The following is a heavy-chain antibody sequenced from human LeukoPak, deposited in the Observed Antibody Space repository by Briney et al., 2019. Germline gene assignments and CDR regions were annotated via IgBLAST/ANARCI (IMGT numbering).Heavy chain of an antibody. CDR2: INHSGRT. J-gene: IGHJ5*02. D-gene: IGHD3-22*01. CDR3: ARDYYDSSGYYRGNWFDP. CDR1: GGSFSGYY. Sequence: PSETLSLTCAVYGGSFSGYYWSWIRQPPGKGLEWSGEINHSGRTNYNPSLKSRVTISVNTTKNQFSLKLSSVTDADTAVYYCARDYYDSSGYYRGNWFDPWGQGTLVTVSS. V-gene: IGHV4-34*01.